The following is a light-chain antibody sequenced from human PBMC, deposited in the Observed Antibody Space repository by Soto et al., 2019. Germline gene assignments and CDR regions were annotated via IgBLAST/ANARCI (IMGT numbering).Light chain of an antibody. Sequence: IVMTLSSATLSVSPGEGATLSCRASQSVSSNLAWYQQKPGQAPRLLIYDASNRATGIPARFSGSGSGTDFTLSISRLEPEDFAVYYCQQYSSLWTFGQGTKVDIK. CDR2: DAS. V-gene: IGKV3D-15*01. J-gene: IGKJ1*01. CDR1: QSVSSN. CDR3: QQYSSLWT.